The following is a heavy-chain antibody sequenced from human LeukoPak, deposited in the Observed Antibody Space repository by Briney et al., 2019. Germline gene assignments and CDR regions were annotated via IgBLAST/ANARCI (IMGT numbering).Heavy chain of an antibody. V-gene: IGHV1-2*02. Sequence: VKVACKASGYTFTGYYMHWVRQAPGQGLEWMGWINPNSGGINYAQKFQGRVTMTRDTSISTAYMELSRLRSDDTAVYYCARDVVPAAMPDGYYYYYGMDVWGQGTTVSV. CDR2: INPNSGGI. J-gene: IGHJ6*02. CDR3: ARDVVPAAMPDGYYYYYGMDV. D-gene: IGHD2-2*01. CDR1: GYTFTGYY.